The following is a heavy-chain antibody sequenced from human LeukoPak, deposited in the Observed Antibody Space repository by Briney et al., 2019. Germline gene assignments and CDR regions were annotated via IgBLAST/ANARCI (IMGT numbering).Heavy chain of an antibody. V-gene: IGHV1-69*13. D-gene: IGHD4-17*01. CDR3: ASDTTGSATRRPNYGMDV. CDR1: GYTFTSYG. Sequence: GASVKVSCKASGYTFTSYGISWVRQAPGQGLEWMGGIIPIFGTANYAQKFQGRVTITADESTSTAYMELSSLRSEDTAVYYCASDTTGSATRRPNYGMDVWGQGTTVTVSS. CDR2: IIPIFGTA. J-gene: IGHJ6*02.